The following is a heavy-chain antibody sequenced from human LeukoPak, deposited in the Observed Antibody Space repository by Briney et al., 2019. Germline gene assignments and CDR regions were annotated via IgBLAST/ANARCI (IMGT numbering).Heavy chain of an antibody. CDR3: ARRHGSSWTFDY. CDR2: IYYSGST. J-gene: IGHJ4*02. Sequence: SETLFLTCTVSGGSISSYYWSWIRQPPGKGLEWIGYIYYSGSTNYNPSLKSRVTISVDTSKNQFSLKLSSVTAADTAVYYCARRHGSSWTFDYWGQGTLVTVSS. V-gene: IGHV4-59*08. CDR1: GGSISSYY. D-gene: IGHD6-13*01.